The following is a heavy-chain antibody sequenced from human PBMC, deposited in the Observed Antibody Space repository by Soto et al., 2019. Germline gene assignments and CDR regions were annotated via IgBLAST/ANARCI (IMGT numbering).Heavy chain of an antibody. CDR2: ISSSSSTI. CDR3: ARDFEDTIFGVVNFNTFDY. J-gene: IGHJ4*02. Sequence: EVQLVESGGGLVQPGGSLRLSCAASGFTFSSYSMNWVRQAPGKGLEWVSYISSSSSTIYYADSVKGRFTISRDNAKNSLYLQMNSLRDEDTAVYYCARDFEDTIFGVVNFNTFDYWGQGTLVTVSS. V-gene: IGHV3-48*02. D-gene: IGHD3-3*01. CDR1: GFTFSSYS.